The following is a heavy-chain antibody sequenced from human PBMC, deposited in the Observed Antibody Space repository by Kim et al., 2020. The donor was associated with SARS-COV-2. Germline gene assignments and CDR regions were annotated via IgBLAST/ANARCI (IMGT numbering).Heavy chain of an antibody. Sequence: WGSLRLSCAASGFTFSSYAMSWVRQAPWKGLEWVSAISGSGGSTYYADSVKGRFTISRDNSKNTLYLQMNSLRAEDTAVYYCAKDFMYYYDSSGFDYWGQGTLVTVSS. CDR2: ISGSGGST. CDR1: GFTFSSYA. D-gene: IGHD3-22*01. J-gene: IGHJ4*02. CDR3: AKDFMYYYDSSGFDY. V-gene: IGHV3-23*01.